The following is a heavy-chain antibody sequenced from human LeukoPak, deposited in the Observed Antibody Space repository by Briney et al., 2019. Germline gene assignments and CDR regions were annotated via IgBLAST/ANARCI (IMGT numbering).Heavy chain of an antibody. V-gene: IGHV3-30-3*01. CDR1: GFTFSSYA. CDR2: ISYDGSNK. D-gene: IGHD3-10*01. Sequence: GGSLRLSCAASGFTFSSYAMHWVRQAPGKGLEWVAVISYDGSNKYYADSVKGRFTISRDNSKNTLYLQMNSLRAEDTAVYYCARHMVRGVIIGWFDPWGQGTLVTVSS. CDR3: ARHMVRGVIIGWFDP. J-gene: IGHJ5*02.